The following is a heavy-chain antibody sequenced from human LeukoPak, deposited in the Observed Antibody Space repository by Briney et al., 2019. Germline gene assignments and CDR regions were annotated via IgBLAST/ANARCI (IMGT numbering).Heavy chain of an antibody. J-gene: IGHJ5*02. CDR2: ISAYNGNT. Sequence: ASVKVSCKASGYTFTSYGISWVRQAPGQGLEWMGWISAYNGNTNYAQKRQGRVTMTTDTSTSTAYMELRSLRSDDPAVYYCARDRPSGEVLPAAKSAPFDPWGQETLVTVSS. CDR1: GYTFTSYG. CDR3: ARDRPSGEVLPAAKSAPFDP. D-gene: IGHD2-2*01. V-gene: IGHV1-18*01.